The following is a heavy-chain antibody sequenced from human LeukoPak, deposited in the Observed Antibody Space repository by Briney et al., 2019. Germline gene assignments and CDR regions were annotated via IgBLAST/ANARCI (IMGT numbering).Heavy chain of an antibody. J-gene: IGHJ5*02. Sequence: SETLSLTCTVSGGSISSSSYYWGWIRQPPGKGLEWIGSIYYSGSTYYNPSLKSRVTISVDTSKNQFSLKLSSVTAADTAVYYCARDEAAAEGFDPWGQGTLVTVSS. CDR2: IYYSGST. CDR3: ARDEAAAEGFDP. D-gene: IGHD6-13*01. CDR1: GGSISSSSYY. V-gene: IGHV4-39*07.